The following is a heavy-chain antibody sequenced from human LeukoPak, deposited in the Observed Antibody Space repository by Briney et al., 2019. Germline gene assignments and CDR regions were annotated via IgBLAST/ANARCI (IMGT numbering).Heavy chain of an antibody. CDR2: IKLDGSEK. Sequence: PGGSLRLSCVASGFSFGKYWMSWVRQAPGKGLEWVANIKLDGSEKNYVDSVKGRFTISRDNTKNSLYLQMNSLRAEDTAVYYCAKGLQWELPCDYWGQGTLVTVSS. D-gene: IGHD1-26*01. V-gene: IGHV3-7*03. CDR3: AKGLQWELPCDY. J-gene: IGHJ4*02. CDR1: GFSFGKYW.